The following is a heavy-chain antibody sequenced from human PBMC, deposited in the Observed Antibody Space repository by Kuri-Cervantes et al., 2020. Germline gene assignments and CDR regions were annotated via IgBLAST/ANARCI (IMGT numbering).Heavy chain of an antibody. CDR2: ISSSSSTI. CDR1: GFTFSSYS. Sequence: GGSLRLSCAASGFTFSSYSMNWVRQAPGKGLEWVSYISSSSSTIYYADSVKGRFTISRDNAKNSLYLQMNSLRDEDTAVYYCARGGSEDYYDSSGYPLDWGQGTLVTVSS. J-gene: IGHJ4*02. D-gene: IGHD3-22*01. V-gene: IGHV3-48*02. CDR3: ARGGSEDYYDSSGYPLD.